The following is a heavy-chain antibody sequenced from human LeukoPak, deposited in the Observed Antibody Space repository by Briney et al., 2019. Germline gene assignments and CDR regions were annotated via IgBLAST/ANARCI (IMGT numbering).Heavy chain of an antibody. V-gene: IGHV3-48*03. CDR2: ISSSGSTI. Sequence: GGSLTLSCAASGFTFSSYEMNWVRQAPGKGLERVSYISSSGSTIYYADSVKGRFTISRDNAKNSLYLQMNSLKAEDTAVYYCARALRGYSYGAPLDYWGQGTLVTVSS. CDR1: GFTFSSYE. D-gene: IGHD5-18*01. CDR3: ARALRGYSYGAPLDY. J-gene: IGHJ4*02.